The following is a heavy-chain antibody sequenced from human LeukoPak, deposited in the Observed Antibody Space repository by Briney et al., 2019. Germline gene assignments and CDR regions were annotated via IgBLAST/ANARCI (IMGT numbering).Heavy chain of an antibody. J-gene: IGHJ4*02. CDR3: ATRLAGASGWYSLDY. CDR2: ISYDANKK. Sequence: PGRSLRLSCAASGFTLSSYGVHWVRQAPGKGLEWVAVISYDANKKYYVDSVKGRFTISRDDSNNTLYLQMNSLRAEDTAVYYCATRLAGASGWYSLDYWGQGTLVTVSS. CDR1: GFTLSSYG. D-gene: IGHD6-19*01. V-gene: IGHV3-30*03.